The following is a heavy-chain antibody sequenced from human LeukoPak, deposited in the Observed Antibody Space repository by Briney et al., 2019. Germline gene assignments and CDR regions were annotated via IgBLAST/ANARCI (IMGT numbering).Heavy chain of an antibody. CDR2: IYPGDSDT. CDR3: ARCRDGYNFGTCFDY. V-gene: IGHV5-51*01. J-gene: IGHJ4*02. D-gene: IGHD5-24*01. Sequence: GESLKISCKGSGYSFTSYWAGWVRQMPGKGLEWMGIIYPGDSDTRYSPSFQGQVTISADKSISTAYLQWSSLKASDTAVYYCARCRDGYNFGTCFDYWGQGTLVTVSS. CDR1: GYSFTSYW.